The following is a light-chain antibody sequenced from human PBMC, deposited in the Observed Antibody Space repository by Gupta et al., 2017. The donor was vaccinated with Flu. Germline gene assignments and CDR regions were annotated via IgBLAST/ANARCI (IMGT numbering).Light chain of an antibody. CDR2: KAS. CDR1: QSISSW. J-gene: IGKJ1*01. V-gene: IGKV1-5*03. CDR3: QEYNSYWA. Sequence: VGDIVTITCRASQSISSWLSWYQQKPGKAPKLLIYKASTLESGVPSRFSGSGFGTEFTLTISRLQPDDFATYYCQEYNSYWAFGQGTKVEIK.